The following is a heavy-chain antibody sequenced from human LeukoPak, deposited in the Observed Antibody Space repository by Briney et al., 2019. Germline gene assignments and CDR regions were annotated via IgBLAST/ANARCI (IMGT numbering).Heavy chain of an antibody. D-gene: IGHD4-17*01. CDR1: GFTVSSKY. V-gene: IGHV3-66*01. CDR3: ARGGDYGDYVQN. CDR2: ICSGGST. J-gene: IGHJ1*01. Sequence: GGSLRLSWAASGFTVSSKYMSSVRQDAGKWLECVSVICSGGSTYYADSVKGRFNISRDNSKNTLYLQMNSLRAEDTAVYYCARGGDYGDYVQNWGQGTLVTVSS.